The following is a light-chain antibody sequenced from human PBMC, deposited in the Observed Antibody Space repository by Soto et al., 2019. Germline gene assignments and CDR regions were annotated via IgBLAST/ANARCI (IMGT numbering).Light chain of an antibody. Sequence: QPVLTQSSSASASLGSSVKLTCTLSRSHSHYIIAWHQQQPGKAPRYLMQVEGSGKNNKGSGVPDRFSGSSSGADRYLTISNVQSADEADYYCETWDSSTRVFGGGTKLTVL. CDR2: VEGSGKN. J-gene: IGLJ3*02. V-gene: IGLV4-60*03. CDR3: ETWDSSTRV. CDR1: RSHSHYI.